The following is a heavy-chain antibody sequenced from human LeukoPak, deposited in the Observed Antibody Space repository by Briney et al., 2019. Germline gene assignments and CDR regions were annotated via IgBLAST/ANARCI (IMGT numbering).Heavy chain of an antibody. CDR3: ARDYGGNSPYYFDY. Sequence: PGRSLRLSCTASGFTFGDYAMSWVRQAPGKGLEWVANIKQDGSEKYYVDSVKGRFTISRDNAKNSLYLQMNSLRAEDTAVYYCARDYGGNSPYYFDYWGQGTLVTVSS. D-gene: IGHD4-23*01. CDR2: IKQDGSEK. CDR1: GFTFGDYA. J-gene: IGHJ4*02. V-gene: IGHV3-7*01.